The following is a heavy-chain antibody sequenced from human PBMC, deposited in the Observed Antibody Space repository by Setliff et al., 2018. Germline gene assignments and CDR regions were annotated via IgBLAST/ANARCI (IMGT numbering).Heavy chain of an antibody. CDR3: ARGSSSSGVDY. V-gene: IGHV4-4*02. J-gene: IGHJ4*02. CDR2: IYHSGST. CDR1: GGSISSSNW. Sequence: SETLSLTCAVSGGSISSSNWWSWVRQPPGKGLEWIGEIYHSGSTNYNPSLKSRITISVDTSKNQFSLKLSSVTAEDTAVYYCARGSSSSGVDYWGQGTLVTVSS. D-gene: IGHD6-6*01.